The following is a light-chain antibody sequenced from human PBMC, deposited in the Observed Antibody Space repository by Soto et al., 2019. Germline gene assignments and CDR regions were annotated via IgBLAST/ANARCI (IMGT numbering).Light chain of an antibody. Sequence: VVTQSSSASASLGSSVKLTCTLSSGHSSYIIAWHQQQPGKAPRYLMKLEGSGSYNKGSGVPDRFSGSSSGADRYLTISNLQFEDEADYYCETWDSNTRAVFGGGTQLTVL. CDR1: SGHSSYI. CDR2: LEGSGSY. J-gene: IGLJ7*01. CDR3: ETWDSNTRAV. V-gene: IGLV4-60*02.